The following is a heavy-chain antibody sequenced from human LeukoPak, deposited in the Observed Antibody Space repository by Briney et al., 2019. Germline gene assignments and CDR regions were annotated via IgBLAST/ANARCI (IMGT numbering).Heavy chain of an antibody. J-gene: IGHJ4*02. CDR3: ANDYYDSSGYFDY. CDR2: ISGSGGST. D-gene: IGHD3-22*01. Sequence: GGSLRLSCAASGFTFSSYAMSWVRQAPGKGLEWVSAISGSGGSTYYADSAKGRFTISRDNSKNTLYLQMNSLRAEDTAVYYCANDYYDSSGYFDYWGQGTLVTVSS. V-gene: IGHV3-23*01. CDR1: GFTFSSYA.